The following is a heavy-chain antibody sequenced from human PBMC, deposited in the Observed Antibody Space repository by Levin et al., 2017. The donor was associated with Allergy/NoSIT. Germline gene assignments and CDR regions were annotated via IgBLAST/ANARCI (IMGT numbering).Heavy chain of an antibody. CDR1: GGSISSGSYY. J-gene: IGHJ4*02. CDR2: IYTSGST. Sequence: SETLSLTCTVSGGSISSGSYYWSWIRQPAGKGLEWIGRIYTSGSTNYNPSLKSRVTISVDTSKNQFSLKLSSVTAADTAVYYCARDRGRLLWFGDFDYWGQGTLVTVSS. V-gene: IGHV4-61*02. D-gene: IGHD3-10*01. CDR3: ARDRGRLLWFGDFDY.